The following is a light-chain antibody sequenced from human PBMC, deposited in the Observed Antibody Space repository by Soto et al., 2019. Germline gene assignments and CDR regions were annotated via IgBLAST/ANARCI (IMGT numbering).Light chain of an antibody. CDR2: KAS. J-gene: IGKJ5*01. CDR1: QTISSW. V-gene: IGKV1-5*03. Sequence: DIQMTQSPSTLSASVRDRVTITCRASQTISSWLAWFQQRPGRAPKFLIYKASSLKNGVPLRFSGSGSGTQFTLTNSSLQPDDFATYYCQQLNSYPITFGQGTRLEIK. CDR3: QQLNSYPIT.